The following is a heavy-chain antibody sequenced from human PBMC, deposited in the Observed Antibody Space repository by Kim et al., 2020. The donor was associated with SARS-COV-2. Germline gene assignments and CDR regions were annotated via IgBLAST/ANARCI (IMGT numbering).Heavy chain of an antibody. V-gene: IGHV5-51*01. CDR2: INPGDSDT. CDR3: ATSGTPTFANWFDP. CDR1: GYSFTNFW. Sequence: GESLKISCKGSGYSFTNFWIGWVRQMPGKGLEWMGIINPGDSDTRYSPSFQGQVTISADKSINTAYLQWSSLKASDTAMYYCATSGTPTFANWFDPWGQGTLVTVSS. J-gene: IGHJ5*02. D-gene: IGHD3-16*01.